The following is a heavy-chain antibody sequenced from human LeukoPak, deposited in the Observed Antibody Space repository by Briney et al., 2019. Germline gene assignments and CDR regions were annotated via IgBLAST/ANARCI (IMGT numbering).Heavy chain of an antibody. CDR3: ARGGDIYDSSGYHVDY. J-gene: IGHJ4*02. CDR1: GGSISSGSYY. D-gene: IGHD3-22*01. CDR2: IYYSGST. Sequence: PSQTLSLTCTVSGGSISSGSYYWSWIRQPPGKGLEWIGYIYYSGSTNYNPSLKSRVTISVDTSKNQFSLKLSSVTAADTAVYYCARGGDIYDSSGYHVDYWGQGTLVTVSS. V-gene: IGHV4-61*01.